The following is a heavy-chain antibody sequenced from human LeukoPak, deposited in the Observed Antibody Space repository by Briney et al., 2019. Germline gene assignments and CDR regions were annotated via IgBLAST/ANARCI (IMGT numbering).Heavy chain of an antibody. V-gene: IGHV3-21*01. Sequence: PGGSLRLSCAASGFTFSSYSMNWVRQAPGKGLEWVSSISSSSSYIYYADSVKGRFTISRDNAKNSLYLQMNSLRAEDTAVYYCARGQKRGYSEDDAFDIWGQGTMVTVSS. CDR1: GFTFSSYS. CDR3: ARGQKRGYSEDDAFDI. D-gene: IGHD5-18*01. J-gene: IGHJ3*02. CDR2: ISSSSSYI.